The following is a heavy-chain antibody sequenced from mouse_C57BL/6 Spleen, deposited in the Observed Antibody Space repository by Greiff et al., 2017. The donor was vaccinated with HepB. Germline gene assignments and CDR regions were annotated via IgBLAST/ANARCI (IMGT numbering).Heavy chain of an antibody. V-gene: IGHV1-52*01. CDR2: IDTSDSET. J-gene: IGHJ1*03. CDR3: ARRGTGTGYFDV. Sequence: QVQLKQPGAELVRPGSSVKLSCKASGYTFTSYWMHWVKQRPIQGLEWIGNIDTSDSETHYNQKFKDKATLTVDKSSSTAYMQLSSLTSEDSAVYYCARRGTGTGYFDVWGTGTTVTVSS. CDR1: GYTFTSYW. D-gene: IGHD3-1*01.